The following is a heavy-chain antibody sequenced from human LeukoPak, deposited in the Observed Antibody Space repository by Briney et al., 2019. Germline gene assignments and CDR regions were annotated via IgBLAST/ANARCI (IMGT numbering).Heavy chain of an antibody. CDR1: GFTFSSYW. CDR3: ARDYHNYYYYYMDV. V-gene: IGHV3-7*01. CDR2: IKQDGSEK. D-gene: IGHD3-22*01. Sequence: AGGSLRLSCAASGFTFSSYWMSWVRQAPGKGLEWVANIKQDGSEKYYVDSVKGRFTISRDNAKNSLYLQMNSLRAEDTAVYYCARDYHNYYYYYMDVWGKGTTVTVSS. J-gene: IGHJ6*03.